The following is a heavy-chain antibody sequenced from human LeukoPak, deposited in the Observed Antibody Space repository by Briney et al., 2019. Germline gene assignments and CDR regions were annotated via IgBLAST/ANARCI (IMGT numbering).Heavy chain of an antibody. CDR2: IYSGGST. V-gene: IGHV3-53*01. CDR1: GFTFSSYA. J-gene: IGHJ4*02. CDR3: ARDDLGWYFDY. Sequence: PGGSLRLSCAASGFTFSSYAMNWVRQAPGKGLEWVSVIYSGGSTYYADSVKGRFTISRDNSKNTLYLQMNSLRAEDTAVYYCARDDLGWYFDYWGQGTLVTVSS.